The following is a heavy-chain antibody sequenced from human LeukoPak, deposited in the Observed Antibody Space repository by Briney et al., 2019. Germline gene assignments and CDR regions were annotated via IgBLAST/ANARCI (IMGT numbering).Heavy chain of an antibody. CDR1: GFTFSSYR. Sequence: GGSLRLSCAASGFTFSSYRMNWVRQAPGKGLEWVSYISSSSSTIYYADSVKGRFTISRDNAKNSLYLQMNSLRAEDTAVYYCARDTGAYYDSGGLDYWGQGTLVTVSS. V-gene: IGHV3-48*04. J-gene: IGHJ4*02. CDR2: ISSSSSTI. D-gene: IGHD3-22*01. CDR3: ARDTGAYYDSGGLDY.